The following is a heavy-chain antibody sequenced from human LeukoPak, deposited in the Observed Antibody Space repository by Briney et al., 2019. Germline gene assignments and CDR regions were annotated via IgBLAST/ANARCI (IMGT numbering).Heavy chain of an antibody. Sequence: PSETLSLTCAVYGGSFSGYYWSWLRQPPGKGLEWIGEINHSGSTNYNPSLKSRVTISVDTSKNQFSLKLSSVTAADTAVYYCARHAPNWNYGYWGQGTLVTVSS. CDR2: INHSGST. D-gene: IGHD1-7*01. J-gene: IGHJ4*02. V-gene: IGHV4-34*01. CDR1: GGSFSGYY. CDR3: ARHAPNWNYGY.